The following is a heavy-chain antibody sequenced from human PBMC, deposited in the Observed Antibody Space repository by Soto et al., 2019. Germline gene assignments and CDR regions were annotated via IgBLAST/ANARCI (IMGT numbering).Heavy chain of an antibody. D-gene: IGHD2-2*01. V-gene: IGHV2-5*02. Sequence: SGPTLVNPTQTLTLTSTFSGFSLSTSGGGVGWIRHPPGRALEWLALIYWDDDKRYSPSLKSRLTITKDTSKNQVVLTMTNMDPVDTATYYCAHIRLVPAAPLPHYYNYGMDVWGQGTTVTVSS. CDR1: GFSLSTSGGG. CDR3: AHIRLVPAAPLPHYYNYGMDV. J-gene: IGHJ6*02. CDR2: IYWDDDK.